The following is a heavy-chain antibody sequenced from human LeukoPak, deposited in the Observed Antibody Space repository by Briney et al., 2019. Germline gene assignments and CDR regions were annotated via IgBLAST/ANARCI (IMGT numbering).Heavy chain of an antibody. CDR3: TRDDFDCSTTTCFGGRRAFDL. J-gene: IGHJ3*01. D-gene: IGHD2-2*01. V-gene: IGHV3-53*01. CDR1: GFTVSRNY. Sequence: GGSLRLSCAASGFTVSRNYMAWVRQAPGKGLEWVSILYIGDNPYYADSVKGRFTISRDDSKNTVYLQMNSLRVEDSAMYYCTRDDFDCSTTTCFGGRRAFDLWGQGTMVAVSS. CDR2: LYIGDNP.